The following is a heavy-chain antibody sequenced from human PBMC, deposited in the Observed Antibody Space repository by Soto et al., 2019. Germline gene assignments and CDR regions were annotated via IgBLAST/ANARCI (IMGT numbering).Heavy chain of an antibody. Sequence: GGSLRLSCAASGFTFSSYSMNWVRQAPGKGLEWVSSISSSSSYIYYADSVKGRFTISRDNAKNSLYLQMNSLRAEDTAVYYCARDYSMVRGFPPKGGYYYYGMDVCGQGTTVTVSS. CDR3: ARDYSMVRGFPPKGGYYYYGMDV. V-gene: IGHV3-21*01. D-gene: IGHD3-10*01. J-gene: IGHJ6*02. CDR1: GFTFSSYS. CDR2: ISSSSSYI.